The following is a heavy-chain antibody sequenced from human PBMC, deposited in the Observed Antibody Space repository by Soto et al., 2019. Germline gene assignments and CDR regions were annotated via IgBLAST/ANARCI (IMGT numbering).Heavy chain of an antibody. V-gene: IGHV4-39*01. CDR2: IYYSGST. J-gene: IGHJ5*02. CDR1: GGSISSSSYY. CDR3: ARHRGYSGYEP. D-gene: IGHD5-12*01. Sequence: SETLSLSCTVSGGSISSSSYYWGWIRQPPGKGLEWIGSIYYSGSTYYNPSLKSRVTISVDTSKNQFSLKLSSVTAADTAVYYCARHRGYSGYEPSGPGTLVTVSS.